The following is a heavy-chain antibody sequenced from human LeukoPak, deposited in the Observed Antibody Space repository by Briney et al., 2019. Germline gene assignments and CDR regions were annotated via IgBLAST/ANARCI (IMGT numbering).Heavy chain of an antibody. D-gene: IGHD3-10*01. J-gene: IGHJ5*02. Sequence: SETLSLTCAVYGVSFSDYYWSWIRQPPGKGLEWIGYIYYSGSTNYNPSLKSRVTISVDTSKNQFSLKLNSVTAADTAVYYCAREGYYYGSGSYYNVNWFDPWGQGTLVTVSS. CDR2: IYYSGST. V-gene: IGHV4-59*01. CDR1: GVSFSDYY. CDR3: AREGYYYGSGSYYNVNWFDP.